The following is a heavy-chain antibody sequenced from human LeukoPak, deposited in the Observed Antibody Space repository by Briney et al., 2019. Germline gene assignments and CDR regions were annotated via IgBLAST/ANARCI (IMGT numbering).Heavy chain of an antibody. J-gene: IGHJ4*02. Sequence: SETLSLTCSISGDSISSYYWNWIRQPAGRGLEWIGRINTSGSTNYNPSLKSRVTMSVDTSKNQFSLKLSSVTAADTAVYYCARDRAWCSSTDCYQASDYWGQGTLVTVSS. CDR3: ARDRAWCSSTDCYQASDY. CDR2: INTSGST. CDR1: GDSISSYY. V-gene: IGHV4-4*07. D-gene: IGHD2-2*01.